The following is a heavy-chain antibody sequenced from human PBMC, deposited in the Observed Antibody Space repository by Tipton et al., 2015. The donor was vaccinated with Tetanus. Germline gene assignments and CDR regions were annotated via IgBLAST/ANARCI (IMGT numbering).Heavy chain of an antibody. V-gene: IGHV1-24*01. CDR2: FDPEDGDT. D-gene: IGHD1-26*01. Sequence: QLVQSGAEVKKPGASVKVSCKVSGYTLTELSMHCVRQAPGKGLEWMGGFDPEDGDTIYAQKFQGRVTMTEDTSTDTAYRELSSLRAEDTAVYYCATWGEGGLLRRGRRPNEGSYWGQGTLVTVSS. CDR1: GYTLTELS. J-gene: IGHJ4*02. CDR3: ATWGEGGLLRRGRRPNEGSY.